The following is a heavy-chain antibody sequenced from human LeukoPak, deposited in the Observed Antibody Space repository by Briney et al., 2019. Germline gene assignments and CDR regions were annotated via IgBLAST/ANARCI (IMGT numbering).Heavy chain of an antibody. CDR3: ARGEKYYYDSSGYGRRGPSHYTP. J-gene: IGHJ5*02. CDR1: GGSISSYY. V-gene: IGHV4-59*01. D-gene: IGHD3-22*01. Sequence: SETLSLTCTVSGGSISSYYWSWIRQPPGKGLEWIGYIYYSGSTNYNPSLKSRVTISVDTSKNQFSLKLSSVTAADTAVYYCARGEKYYYDSSGYGRRGPSHYTPWGQGTLVTVSS. CDR2: IYYSGST.